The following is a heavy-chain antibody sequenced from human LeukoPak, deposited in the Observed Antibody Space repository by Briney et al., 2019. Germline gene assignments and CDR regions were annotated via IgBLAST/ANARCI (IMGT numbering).Heavy chain of an antibody. D-gene: IGHD2-21*02. CDR2: IIPIFGTA. J-gene: IGHJ3*01. CDR3: ARGGGIVVVTRGCDY. Sequence: SVKVSCKASGGTFSSYAISWVRQAPGQGLEWVGRIIPIFGTANYAQKFQGRVTITTDESTNTAYMELSSLRSADAAVYYCARGGGIVVVTRGCDYWGQGTMVTVSS. CDR1: GGTFSSYA. V-gene: IGHV1-69*05.